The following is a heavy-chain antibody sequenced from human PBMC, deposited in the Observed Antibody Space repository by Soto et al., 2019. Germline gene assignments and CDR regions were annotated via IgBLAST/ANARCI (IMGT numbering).Heavy chain of an antibody. Sequence: PGVSLRLSCSASGVTFSNYWMRWVRQAPGKGLVWVSRLNGVGSSTYYADSVRGRFTISRDNAKNTLYLQMNSLRAEDTAVYYCARGYCRGTIGSSLDLWGQGTLVTDSS. D-gene: IGHD2-2*01. CDR1: GVTFSNYW. V-gene: IGHV3-74*01. J-gene: IGHJ4*02. CDR3: ARGYCRGTIGSSLDL. CDR2: LNGVGSST.